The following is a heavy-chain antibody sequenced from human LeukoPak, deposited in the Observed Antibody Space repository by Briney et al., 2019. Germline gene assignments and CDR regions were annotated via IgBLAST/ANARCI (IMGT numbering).Heavy chain of an antibody. D-gene: IGHD3-22*01. CDR3: ARVGSMIGRNFDY. CDR1: GFTVSSNY. J-gene: IGHJ4*02. CDR2: ISSSGRTI. Sequence: GGSLRLSCAASGFTVSSNYMSWVRQAPGKGLEWVSSISSSGRTIYYADSVKGRFTISRDNAKNSLYLQMNSLRAEDTAVYYCARVGSMIGRNFDYWGQGTLVTVSS. V-gene: IGHV3-11*04.